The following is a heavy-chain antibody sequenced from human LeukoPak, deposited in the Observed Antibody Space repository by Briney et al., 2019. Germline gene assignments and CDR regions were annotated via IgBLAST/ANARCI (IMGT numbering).Heavy chain of an antibody. V-gene: IGHV3-21*06. CDR1: GFTFSIYS. CDR2: ISSSSSYI. CDR3: ARPGITAFDI. Sequence: GGSLRLSCAASGFTFSIYSMNWVRQAPGKGLEWVSSISSSSSYIYYADSVKGRFTISRDNAKNSVSLYMNSLRAEDSAVYYCARPGITAFDIWGQGTMVTVSS. D-gene: IGHD3-10*01. J-gene: IGHJ3*02.